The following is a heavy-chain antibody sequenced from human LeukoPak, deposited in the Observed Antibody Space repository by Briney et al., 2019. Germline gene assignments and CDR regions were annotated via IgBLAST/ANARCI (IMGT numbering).Heavy chain of an antibody. J-gene: IGHJ4*02. V-gene: IGHV3-48*04. CDR1: GFSFSNYY. D-gene: IGHD2-21*01. CDR2: INGRGGII. Sequence: GGSLRLSCKASGFSFSNYYMNWVRQAPGKGLEWLSHINGRGGIINYADSVKGRFTISRDNARNSLDLHMSSLGAEDTAVYYCAREGDGSRYYFDYWGQEILVTVSS. CDR3: AREGDGSRYYFDY.